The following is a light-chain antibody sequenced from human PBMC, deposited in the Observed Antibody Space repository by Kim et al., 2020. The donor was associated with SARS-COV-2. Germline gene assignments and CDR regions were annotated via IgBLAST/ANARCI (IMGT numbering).Light chain of an antibody. CDR1: QDVSRA. CDR3: HQFYYFPIT. V-gene: IGKV1D-13*01. Sequence: ATQLTQFPSSLSASVGDRVTITCRASQDVSRAVAWYRQKPGKVTKLLIYDVSTLGSGVPSRFSGSGSGTDFTLTISSLQPEDFATYYCHQFYYFPITFGQGTRLEIK. J-gene: IGKJ5*01. CDR2: DVS.